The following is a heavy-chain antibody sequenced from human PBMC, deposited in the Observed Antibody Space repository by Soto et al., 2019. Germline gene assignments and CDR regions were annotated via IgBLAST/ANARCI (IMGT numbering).Heavy chain of an antibody. CDR3: ARIGDTAMAPIPY. CDR2: IFSNDEK. D-gene: IGHD5-18*01. CDR1: WFSLSNARMG. J-gene: IGHJ4*02. V-gene: IGHV2-26*01. Sequence: QVTLKESGPVLVKPTEPLTLTCTVSWFSLSNARMGVSWIRQPPGKALEWLAHIFSNDEKSYSTSLKSRLTITKDTSKSQVVLTMTNMDPVDTATYYCARIGDTAMAPIPYWGQGTLVTVSS.